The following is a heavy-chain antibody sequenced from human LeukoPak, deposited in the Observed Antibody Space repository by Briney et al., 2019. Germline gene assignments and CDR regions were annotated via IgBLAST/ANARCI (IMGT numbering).Heavy chain of an antibody. D-gene: IGHD5-12*01. J-gene: IGHJ4*02. CDR1: GFTFSSYA. V-gene: IGHV3-23*01. CDR2: ISGSGGST. Sequence: GGSLRLSCAASGFTFSSYAVSWVRQAPGKGLEWVSAISGSGGSTYYADSVKGRFTISRDNSKNTLYLQMNSLRAEDTAVYYCAKSRRGYSGYGYYFDYWGQGTLVTVSS. CDR3: AKSRRGYSGYGYYFDY.